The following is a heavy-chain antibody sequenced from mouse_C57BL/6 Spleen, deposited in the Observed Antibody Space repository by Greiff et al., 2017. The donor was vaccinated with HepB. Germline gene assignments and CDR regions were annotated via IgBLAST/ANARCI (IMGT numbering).Heavy chain of an antibody. CDR3: ARRGDYYGGYFDY. CDR1: GYTFTSYW. V-gene: IGHV1-50*01. D-gene: IGHD2-1*01. J-gene: IGHJ2*01. Sequence: VQLQQPGAELVKPGASVKLSCKASGYTFTSYWMQWVKQRPGQGLEWIGEIDPSDSYTNYNQKFKGKATLTVDTSSSTAYMQLSSLTSEDSAVYYCARRGDYYGGYFDYWGQGTTLTVSS. CDR2: IDPSDSYT.